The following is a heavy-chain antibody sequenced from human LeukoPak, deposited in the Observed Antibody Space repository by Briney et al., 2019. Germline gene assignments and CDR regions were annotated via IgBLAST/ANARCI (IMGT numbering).Heavy chain of an antibody. D-gene: IGHD3-9*01. CDR1: GYSISSGYY. J-gene: IGHJ4*02. CDR2: IYHSGST. CDR3: ARGYYDFLTGYFPPHY. Sequence: SSETLSLTCTVSGYSISSGYYWGWIRQPPGKGLEWIGSIYHSGSTYYNPSLKSRVTLSVDTSKNQFSLKLSSVTATDTAVYYCARGYYDFLTGYFPPHYWGQGTPVTVSS. V-gene: IGHV4-38-2*02.